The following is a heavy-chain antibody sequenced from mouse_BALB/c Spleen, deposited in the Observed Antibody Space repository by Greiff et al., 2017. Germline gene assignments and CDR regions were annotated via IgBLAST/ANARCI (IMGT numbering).Heavy chain of an antibody. J-gene: IGHJ4*01. CDR2: INPSTGYT. Sequence: VQLQQSGAELAKPGASVKMSCKASGYTFTSYWMHWVKQRPGQGLEWIGYINPSTGYTEYNQKFKDKATLTADKSSSTAYMQLSSLTSEDSAVYYCARGGYGNYDAMDDWGQGTSVTVSS. CDR3: ARGGYGNYDAMDD. V-gene: IGHV1-7*01. D-gene: IGHD2-10*02. CDR1: GYTFTSYW.